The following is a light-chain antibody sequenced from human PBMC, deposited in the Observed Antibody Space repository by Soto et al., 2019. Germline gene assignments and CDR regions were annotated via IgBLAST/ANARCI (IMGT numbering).Light chain of an antibody. CDR3: QQYHTYWT. J-gene: IGKJ1*01. Sequence: DIQMTQSPSTLSASVGDRVTIICRASQSISGWLAWYQQKPGKAPKLLIYDASSLESGVPSRFSGSGSATEFTLIISNLQPDDFATYFCQQYHTYWTFGQGTKV. CDR2: DAS. V-gene: IGKV1-5*02. CDR1: QSISGW.